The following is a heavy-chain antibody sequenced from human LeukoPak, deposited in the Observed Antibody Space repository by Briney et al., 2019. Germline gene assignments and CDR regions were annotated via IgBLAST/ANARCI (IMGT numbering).Heavy chain of an antibody. CDR2: ISAYNGNT. Sequence: ASVKVSCKASGYTFTSYGISWVRQAPGQGLEWMGWISAYNGNTNYAQKLQGRVTVTTDTSTSTAYMELRSLRSDDTAVYYCAREGQGYYYDSSGYSSDYWGQGTLVTVSS. V-gene: IGHV1-18*01. CDR3: AREGQGYYYDSSGYSSDY. CDR1: GYTFTSYG. D-gene: IGHD3-22*01. J-gene: IGHJ4*02.